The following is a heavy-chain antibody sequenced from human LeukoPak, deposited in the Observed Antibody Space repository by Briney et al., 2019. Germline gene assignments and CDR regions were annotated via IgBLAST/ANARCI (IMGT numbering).Heavy chain of an antibody. CDR2: ISDSGNT. CDR3: ARGRSNYYGMDV. Sequence: PSETLSLTCTVSGGSISSRSYYWGWIRQPPGKGLEWIGKISDSGNTNYSPSLKSRVTMSVDTSKNLFSLKVSSVTAADTAVYYCARGRSNYYGMDVWGQGTTVTVSS. V-gene: IGHV4-39*07. J-gene: IGHJ6*02. D-gene: IGHD1-26*01. CDR1: GGSISSRSYY.